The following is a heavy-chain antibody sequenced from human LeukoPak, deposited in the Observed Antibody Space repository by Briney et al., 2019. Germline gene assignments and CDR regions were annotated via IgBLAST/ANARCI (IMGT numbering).Heavy chain of an antibody. CDR1: GFTFSNYA. CDR2: VSGSGGST. Sequence: PGGSLRLSCAASGFTFSNYAMSWVRQAPGKGLEWVSTVSGSGGSTYYADSVKGRFTISRDNSKNTLFLQMNSLRVEDTAVYYCAKDRTRSDFWGQGTLVTVSS. J-gene: IGHJ4*02. V-gene: IGHV3-23*01. D-gene: IGHD3/OR15-3a*01. CDR3: AKDRTRSDF.